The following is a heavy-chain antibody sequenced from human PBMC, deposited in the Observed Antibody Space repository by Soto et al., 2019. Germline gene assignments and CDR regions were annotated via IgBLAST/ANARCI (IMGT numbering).Heavy chain of an antibody. CDR3: ARKLHDYSLDP. J-gene: IGHJ5*02. CDR1: GYTVTTYD. CDR2: ISAYTRNT. V-gene: IGHV1-18*01. Sequence: GASVKVSCKASGYTVTTYDINCVRQSHGEGLECMGWISAYTRNTKYAQTYQDRVTLTTDTSTSTAYLEVSSLRYDEPALYFCARKLHDYSLDPWGQGTLVTVS. D-gene: IGHD3-3*01.